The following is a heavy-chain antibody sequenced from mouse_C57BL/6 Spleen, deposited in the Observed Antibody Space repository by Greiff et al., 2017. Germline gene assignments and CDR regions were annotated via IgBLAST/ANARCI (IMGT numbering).Heavy chain of an antibody. CDR1: GYTFTSYW. Sequence: QVQLQQPGAELVMPGASVKLSCKASGYTFTSYWMHWVKQRPGQGLEWIGEIDPSDSYTNYNQKFKGKSTLTVDKSSSTAYMQLSSLTSEDSAVYYCARMYPYYFDYWGQGTTLTVSS. D-gene: IGHD5-1*01. CDR3: ARMYPYYFDY. J-gene: IGHJ2*01. CDR2: IDPSDSYT. V-gene: IGHV1-69*01.